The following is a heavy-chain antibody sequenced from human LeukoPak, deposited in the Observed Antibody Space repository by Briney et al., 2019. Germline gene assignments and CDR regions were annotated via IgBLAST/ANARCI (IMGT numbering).Heavy chain of an antibody. CDR3: ARGRGYRDYDRPLDY. J-gene: IGHJ4*02. D-gene: IGHD5-12*01. Sequence: PGGSLRLSCAASGFTAGSNYMNWVRQAPGKGLEWVSVITSGGNTYYADSVKGRFTTSRENSKNTLYVQMNSLRAEDTAIYYCARGRGYRDYDRPLDYWGQGTLVTVSS. CDR2: ITSGGNT. V-gene: IGHV3-53*01. CDR1: GFTAGSNY.